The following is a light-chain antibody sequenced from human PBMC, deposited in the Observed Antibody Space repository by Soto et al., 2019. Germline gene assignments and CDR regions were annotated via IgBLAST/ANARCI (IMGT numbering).Light chain of an antibody. CDR2: TAS. J-gene: IGKJ1*01. Sequence: DIQLTQSPSXLSASVGDRVTITCRASQGISSYLAWYQQKPGKAPKLLISTASTLQSGVPSRFRGRGSGTEFTLTISSLQPEDFATYYCQQLNNYPRTFGQGTKVEIK. CDR3: QQLNNYPRT. V-gene: IGKV1-9*01. CDR1: QGISSY.